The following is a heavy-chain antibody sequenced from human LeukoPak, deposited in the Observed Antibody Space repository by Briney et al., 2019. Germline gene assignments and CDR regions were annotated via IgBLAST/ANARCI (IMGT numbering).Heavy chain of an antibody. J-gene: IGHJ4*02. Sequence: SETLSLTCTVSGGSVSSGSYYWSWIRHPPGKGLEWIGYLYYSGSTNYNPSLKSRVTISVDTSKNQFSLKLTSVTAADTAVYYCARGSYYDRPSRSRVEYWGQGTLVTVSS. V-gene: IGHV4-61*01. D-gene: IGHD3-22*01. CDR2: LYYSGST. CDR1: GGSVSSGSYY. CDR3: ARGSYYDRPSRSRVEY.